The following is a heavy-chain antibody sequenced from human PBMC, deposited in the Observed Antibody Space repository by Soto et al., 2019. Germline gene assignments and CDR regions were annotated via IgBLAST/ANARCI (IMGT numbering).Heavy chain of an antibody. D-gene: IGHD4-17*01. CDR2: INSDGSST. J-gene: IGHJ6*02. CDR1: GFTFSSYW. CDR3: ARAGSGDYAPGGYYYGMDV. V-gene: IGHV3-74*01. Sequence: EVQLVESGGGLVQPGGSLRLSCAASGFTFSSYWMHWVRQAPGKGLVWASRINSDGSSTSYADSVKGRFTISRDNAKNTLYLQMNSLRAEDTAVYYCARAGSGDYAPGGYYYGMDVWGQGTTVTVSS.